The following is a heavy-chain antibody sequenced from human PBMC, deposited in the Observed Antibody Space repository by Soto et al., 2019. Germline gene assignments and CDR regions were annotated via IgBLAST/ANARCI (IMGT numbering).Heavy chain of an antibody. V-gene: IGHV4-59*01. D-gene: IGHD3-16*01. CDR1: GGSFSGYY. J-gene: IGHJ6*03. CDR3: GSGDYYYYMDV. CDR2: IYYSGST. Sequence: SETLSLTCAPYGGSFSGYYWSWIRQPPGKGLEWIGYIYYSGSTNYNPSLKSRVTISVDTSKNQFSLKLSSVTAADTAVYYCGSGDYYYYMDVWGKGTTVTVSS.